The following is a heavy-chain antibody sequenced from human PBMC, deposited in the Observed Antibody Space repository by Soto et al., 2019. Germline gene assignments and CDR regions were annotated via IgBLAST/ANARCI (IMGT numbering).Heavy chain of an antibody. CDR3: ARVGMTANYYYYGMDV. D-gene: IGHD2-21*02. J-gene: IGHJ6*02. CDR1: RFTFSTYC. Sequence: EVQLVESGGGLVQPGGSLRLSCAASRFTFSTYCMSWVRQAPGKGLEWVANIKQDGGEKYYVDSVKGRFTISRDNAKNSVYLQMNSLSAEDTAVYYCARVGMTANYYYYGMDVWGQGTTVTVSS. CDR2: IKQDGGEK. V-gene: IGHV3-7*03.